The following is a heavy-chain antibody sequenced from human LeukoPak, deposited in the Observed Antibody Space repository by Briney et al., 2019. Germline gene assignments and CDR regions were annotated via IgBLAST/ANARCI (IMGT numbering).Heavy chain of an antibody. V-gene: IGHV7-4-1*02. J-gene: IGHJ6*03. CDR3: ARAPLSSRVKYSSSWYGSVGYYYYYYMDV. CDR1: GYAFTSYA. Sequence: ASVKVSCKASGYAFTSYAMNWVRQAPGQGLEWMGWINTNTGNPTYAQGFTGRFVFSLDTSVSTAYLQISSLKAEDTAVYYCARAPLSSRVKYSSSWYGSVGYYYYYYMDVWGKGTTVTVSS. CDR2: INTNTGNP. D-gene: IGHD6-13*01.